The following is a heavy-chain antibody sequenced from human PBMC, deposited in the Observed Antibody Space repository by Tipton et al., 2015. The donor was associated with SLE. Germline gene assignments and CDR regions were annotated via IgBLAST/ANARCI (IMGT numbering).Heavy chain of an antibody. D-gene: IGHD3-10*01. V-gene: IGHV4-39*07. CDR3: AKDDYYYGSGGYFQD. Sequence: TLSLTCTVSGGSISSSSYYWGWIRQPPGKGLEWIGSIYYSGSTYYNPSLKSRVTISVDTSKNQFSLKLSSVTAADTAVYYCAKDDYYYGSGGYFQDWGQGTLVTVSS. CDR2: IYYSGST. CDR1: GGSISSSSYY. J-gene: IGHJ1*01.